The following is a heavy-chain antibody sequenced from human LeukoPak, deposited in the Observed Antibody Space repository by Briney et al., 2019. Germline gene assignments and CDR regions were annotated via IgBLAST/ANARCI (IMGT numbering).Heavy chain of an antibody. CDR1: GFTFSSYG. J-gene: IGHJ6*02. CDR3: AKDGPRVLRYFDWLLVGYGMDV. D-gene: IGHD3-9*01. CDR2: ISYDGSNK. V-gene: IGHV3-30*18. Sequence: GGSLRLSCAASGFTFSSYGMHWVRQAPGKGLEWVSVISYDGSNKYYADSVKGRFTVSRDNSKNTLYLQMNSLRAEDTALYYCAKDGPRVLRYFDWLLVGYGMDVWGQGTTVTVSS.